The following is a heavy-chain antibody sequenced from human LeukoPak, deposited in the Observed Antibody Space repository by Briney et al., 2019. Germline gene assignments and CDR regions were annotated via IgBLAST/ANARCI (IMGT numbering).Heavy chain of an antibody. D-gene: IGHD6-13*01. V-gene: IGHV3-30*03. CDR2: ISYDGSNK. Sequence: PGGSLRLSCAASGFTFSNYGMHWVRQAPGKGLEWVAIISYDGSNKYYADSVKGRFTISRDNAKNSLYLQMNSLRAEGTAVYYCASSRGSWPDYFDYWGQGTLVTVSS. CDR3: ASSRGSWPDYFDY. CDR1: GFTFSNYG. J-gene: IGHJ4*02.